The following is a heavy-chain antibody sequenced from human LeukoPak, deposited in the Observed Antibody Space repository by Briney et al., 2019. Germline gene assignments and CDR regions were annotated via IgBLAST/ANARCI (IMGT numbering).Heavy chain of an antibody. CDR2: SYHSGST. Sequence: SETLSLTCAVSGGSISSSNWWSWVRQPPGKGLEWIGESYHSGSTNYNPSLKSRGTIQVDKSKNQFSLKLSSVTAADTAVYYCARVYSSSHNWFDTWGQGTQVTVSS. V-gene: IGHV4-4*02. CDR3: ARVYSSSHNWFDT. D-gene: IGHD6-13*01. J-gene: IGHJ5*02. CDR1: GGSISSSNW.